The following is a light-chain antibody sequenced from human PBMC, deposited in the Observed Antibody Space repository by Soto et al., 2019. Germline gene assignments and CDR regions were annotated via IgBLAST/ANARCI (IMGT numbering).Light chain of an antibody. CDR2: AAS. CDR1: QGISTY. V-gene: IGKV1-16*01. CDR3: QHYNSYSEA. Sequence: DIHMTQSPSSLSASVGDRVTITCRASQGISTYLNWYQQKPGKAPKLLIYAASSLQSGVPSRFSGSGAGTEFTLTISSLQPDDFATYYCQHYNSYSEAFGQGTKVDIK. J-gene: IGKJ1*01.